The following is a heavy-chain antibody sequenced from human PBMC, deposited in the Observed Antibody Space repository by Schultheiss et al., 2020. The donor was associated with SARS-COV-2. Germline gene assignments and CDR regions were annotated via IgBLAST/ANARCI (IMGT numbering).Heavy chain of an antibody. D-gene: IGHD3-10*01. V-gene: IGHV4-59*06. CDR3: ARGDYGSGSYYFDY. Sequence: SETLSLTCTVSGGSISSYYWSWIRQHPGKGLEWIGYIYYSGSTYYNPSLKSLVTISVDTSKNQFSLKLSSVTAADTAVYYCARGDYGSGSYYFDYWGQGALVTVSS. CDR1: GGSISSYY. CDR2: IYYSGST. J-gene: IGHJ4*02.